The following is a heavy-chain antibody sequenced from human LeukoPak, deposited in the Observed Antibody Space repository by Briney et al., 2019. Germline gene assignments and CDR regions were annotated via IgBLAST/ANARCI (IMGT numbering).Heavy chain of an antibody. V-gene: IGHV3-30*18. Sequence: SLRLSCAASGFTFISYGMHWVRQVPDKGLEWLEGISYVGSSKYYADSVKCRFTISRDNSKNTLYLQMNSMRAEDTAVYYCAKDRYPDGDRDFDHWGQGTLVTVSS. J-gene: IGHJ4*02. CDR1: GFTFISYG. CDR2: ISYVGSSK. CDR3: AKDRYPDGDRDFDH. D-gene: IGHD4-17*01.